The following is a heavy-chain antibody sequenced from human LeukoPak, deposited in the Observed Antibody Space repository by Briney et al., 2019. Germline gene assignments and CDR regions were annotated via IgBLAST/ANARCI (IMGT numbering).Heavy chain of an antibody. CDR3: ASGLRRIQLWLLDY. J-gene: IGHJ4*02. D-gene: IGHD5-18*01. V-gene: IGHV4-4*07. Sequence: SETLSLTCTVSGVSISSYYWSWIRQPAGKGLEWIGRIYTSGSTNYNPSLKSRVTMSVDTSKNQFSLKLSSVTAADTAVYYCASGLRRIQLWLLDYWGQGTLVTVSS. CDR2: IYTSGST. CDR1: GVSISSYY.